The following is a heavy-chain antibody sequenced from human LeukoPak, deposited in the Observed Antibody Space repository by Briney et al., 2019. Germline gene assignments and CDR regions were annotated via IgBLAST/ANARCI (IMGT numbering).Heavy chain of an antibody. CDR1: GGSISSGNW. D-gene: IGHD5-24*01. V-gene: IGHV4-4*02. CDR3: ASSRRGGYNFDY. Sequence: PSETLSLTCAVSGGSISSGNWWSWVRQPPGKGLEWIGEIYHSGSTNYNPSLKSRVTISVDKSKNQFSLKLSSVTAADTAVYYCASSRRGGYNFDYWGQGTLVTVSS. CDR2: IYHSGST. J-gene: IGHJ4*02.